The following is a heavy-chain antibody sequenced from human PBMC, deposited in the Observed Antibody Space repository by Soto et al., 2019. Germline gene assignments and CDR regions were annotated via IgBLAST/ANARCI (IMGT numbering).Heavy chain of an antibody. CDR3: AKDPRAGGNSAFYFDF. D-gene: IGHD3-16*01. Sequence: GSLRLSCAASGFKFSNYAMSWVRQAPGKGLEWVSLISATGGGTYYADSVKGRFTISRDNSHNTLYLQVHSLTAEDTAVYYCAKDPRAGGNSAFYFDFWGQGAQVTISS. V-gene: IGHV3-23*01. J-gene: IGHJ4*02. CDR2: ISATGGGT. CDR1: GFKFSNYA.